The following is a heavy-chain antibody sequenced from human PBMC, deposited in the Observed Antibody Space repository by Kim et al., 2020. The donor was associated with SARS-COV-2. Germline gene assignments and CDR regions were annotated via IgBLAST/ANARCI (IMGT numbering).Heavy chain of an antibody. CDR3: AKDLVYYGSGSPKYYYYYYGMDV. D-gene: IGHD3-10*01. Sequence: GGSLRLSCAASGFTFSSYGMHWVRQAPGKGLEWVAVISYDGSNKYYADSVKGRFTISRDNSKNTLYLQMNSLRAEDTAVYYCAKDLVYYGSGSPKYYYYYYGMDVWGQGTTVTVSS. J-gene: IGHJ6*02. CDR1: GFTFSSYG. CDR2: ISYDGSNK. V-gene: IGHV3-30*18.